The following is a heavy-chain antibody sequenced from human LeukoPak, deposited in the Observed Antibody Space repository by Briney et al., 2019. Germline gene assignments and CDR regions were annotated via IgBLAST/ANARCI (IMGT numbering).Heavy chain of an antibody. Sequence: PGGSLRLSCAASGFTFSNYWMHWVRQAPGKGLVWVSRIYTDGSSTNYADSVKGRFTISRDNAKNSLYLQMNSLRAEDTAVYYCARGGEQWFDYWGQGTLVTVSS. V-gene: IGHV3-74*01. J-gene: IGHJ4*02. CDR2: IYTDGSST. D-gene: IGHD6-19*01. CDR3: ARGGEQWFDY. CDR1: GFTFSNYW.